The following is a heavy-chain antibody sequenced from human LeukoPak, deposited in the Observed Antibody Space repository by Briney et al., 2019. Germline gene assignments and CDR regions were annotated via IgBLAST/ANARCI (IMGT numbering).Heavy chain of an antibody. CDR2: LGISGDYT. V-gene: IGHV3-21*01. Sequence: GGSLRLSCVASGFTLSSYAMSWVRQAPGKGLQWVSSLGISGDYTWYAGSVKGRFSISRDNAKNSLYLQMNSLRAEDTAVYYCARDHHRRLYDSQARDTFDIWGQGTLVTVSS. D-gene: IGHD3-22*01. CDR1: GFTLSSYA. CDR3: ARDHHRRLYDSQARDTFDI. J-gene: IGHJ3*02.